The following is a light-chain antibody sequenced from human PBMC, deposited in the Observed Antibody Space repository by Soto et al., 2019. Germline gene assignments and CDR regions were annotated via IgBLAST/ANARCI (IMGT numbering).Light chain of an antibody. CDR3: CSYVGGPIWV. J-gene: IGLJ3*02. V-gene: IGLV2-23*02. Sequence: QSALTQPASVSGSPGQSIAISCTGTSSDVGSYNRVSWYQQHPGTAPTLMIYDVDKRPSGVSDRFSGSKSGNTASLTISGLQDEDEADYYCCSYVGGPIWVFGGGTQLTVL. CDR2: DVD. CDR1: SSDVGSYNR.